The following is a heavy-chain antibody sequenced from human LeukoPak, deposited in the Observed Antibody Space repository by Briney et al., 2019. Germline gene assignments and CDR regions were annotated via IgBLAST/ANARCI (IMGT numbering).Heavy chain of an antibody. D-gene: IGHD5-12*01. CDR1: GFTFNIYE. Sequence: QPGGSLILSCAASGFTFNIYEMNWVRQAPGKGPEWISYISSSGRSIYYADSVKGRFTISRDNAKNSVYLQMNSLRVEDTAIYYCAKEDIAGNGFPFDSWVQGTMVTVSS. CDR3: AKEDIAGNGFPFDS. CDR2: ISSSGRSI. V-gene: IGHV3-48*03. J-gene: IGHJ4*02.